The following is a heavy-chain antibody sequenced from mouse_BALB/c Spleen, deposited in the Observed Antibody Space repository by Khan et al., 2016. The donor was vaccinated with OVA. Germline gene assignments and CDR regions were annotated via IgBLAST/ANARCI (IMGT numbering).Heavy chain of an antibody. CDR3: NPRMITQAWFAD. J-gene: IGHJ3*01. D-gene: IGHD2-4*01. V-gene: IGHV14-4*02. CDR2: IDPENGDT. CDR1: GFNIKDYY. Sequence: VQLKESGAELVRSGASVKLSCTASGFNIKDYYMHWVKQRPEQGLEWIGWIDPENGDTEYAPKFQGKATMTADTSSNTAYLQLSSLTSEDTAVYYCNPRMITQAWFADWGQGTLVTVSA.